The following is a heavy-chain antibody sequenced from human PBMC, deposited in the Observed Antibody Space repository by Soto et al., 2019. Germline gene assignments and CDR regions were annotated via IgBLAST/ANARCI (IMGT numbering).Heavy chain of an antibody. CDR1: GGSFSGYY. V-gene: IGHV4-34*01. Sequence: PSETLSLTCAVYGGSFSGYYWSWIRQPPGKGLEWIGEINHSGGTNYNPSLKSRVTISVDTSKNQFSLKLSSVTAADTAVYYCARGPKVFGVVYYYYYMDVWGKGTTVTVSS. J-gene: IGHJ6*03. D-gene: IGHD3-3*01. CDR3: ARGPKVFGVVYYYYYMDV. CDR2: INHSGGT.